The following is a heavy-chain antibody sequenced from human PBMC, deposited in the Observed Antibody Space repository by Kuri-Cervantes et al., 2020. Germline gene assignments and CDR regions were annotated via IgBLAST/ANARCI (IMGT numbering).Heavy chain of an antibody. CDR1: GGSISSGGYS. CDR2: INHSGST. CDR3: ARDWDSRGAFDY. V-gene: IGHV4-30-2*05. J-gene: IGHJ4*02. D-gene: IGHD3-22*01. Sequence: SETLSLTCAVSGGSISSGGYSWSWIRQPPGKGLEWIGEINHSGSTNYNPSLKSRVTISVDTSKNQFSLKLSSVTAADTAVYYCARDWDSRGAFDYWGQGTLVTVSS.